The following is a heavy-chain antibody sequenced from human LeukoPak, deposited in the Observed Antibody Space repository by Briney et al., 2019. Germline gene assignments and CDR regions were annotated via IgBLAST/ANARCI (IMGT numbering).Heavy chain of an antibody. Sequence: GVSVTLSCAASRFTFTSFGVKWLRQAPGKGRVGLSAVCGDGDNTYHADSMKARFTTPRENSKNTVFLQINSLRAEDTAIYYCGRFTLVRGVLFRPLDFWGQGTLVSVSS. D-gene: IGHD3-10*01. CDR1: RFTFTSFG. CDR2: VCGDGDNT. V-gene: IGHV3-23*01. J-gene: IGHJ4*02. CDR3: GRFTLVRGVLFRPLDF.